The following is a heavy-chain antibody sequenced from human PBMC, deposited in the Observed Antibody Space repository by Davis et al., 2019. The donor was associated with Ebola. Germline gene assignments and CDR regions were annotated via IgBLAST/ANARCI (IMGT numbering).Heavy chain of an antibody. CDR1: GFTFSSYE. J-gene: IGHJ4*02. Sequence: PGGSLRLSCAASGFTFSSYEMNWVRQAPGKGLEWVSYISSSGSTIYYADSVKGRFTISRDNAKNSLYLQMNSLRAEDTAVYYCARGGNIVVVTPFFDYWGQGTLVTVSS. CDR3: ARGGNIVVVTPFFDY. D-gene: IGHD2-21*02. V-gene: IGHV3-48*03. CDR2: ISSSGSTI.